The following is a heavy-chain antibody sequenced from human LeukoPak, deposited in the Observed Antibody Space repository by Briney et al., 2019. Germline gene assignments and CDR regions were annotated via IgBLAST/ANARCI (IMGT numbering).Heavy chain of an antibody. D-gene: IGHD3-10*01. CDR3: ARCKDYYVSGSYYKTFDY. V-gene: IGHV4-39*07. Sequence: SETLSLTCTVSGDSISSSSYYWGWIRQPPGKGLEWIGSIPYSGSTYYNPSLKSRVTISVDTSKNQFSLRLSSVTAADTAVYYCARCKDYYVSGSYYKTFDYWGQGTLVTVSS. CDR1: GDSISSSSYY. CDR2: IPYSGST. J-gene: IGHJ4*02.